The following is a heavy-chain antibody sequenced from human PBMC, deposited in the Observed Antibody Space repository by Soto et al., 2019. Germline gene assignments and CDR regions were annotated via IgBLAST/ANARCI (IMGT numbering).Heavy chain of an antibody. CDR2: IVPVFGRP. CDR3: AREGSGYNF. Sequence: EPSMQGSCNSSGGSFSNFGISWVRQAPGQGLEWMGGIVPVFGRPNYAQRFRGRLTITADESTSTGYMELISLRSDDTAVYYCAREGSGYNFWGQGTQVTVSS. CDR1: GGSFSNFG. D-gene: IGHD5-12*01. V-gene: IGHV1-69*13. J-gene: IGHJ4*02.